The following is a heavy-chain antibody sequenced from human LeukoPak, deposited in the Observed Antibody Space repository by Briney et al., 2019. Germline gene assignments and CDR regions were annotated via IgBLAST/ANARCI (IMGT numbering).Heavy chain of an antibody. CDR3: ARDARDY. CDR2: ISYDGSNK. Sequence: PGGSLRLSCAASGFNFSGYAMHWVRQAPGKGLEWVAVISYDGSNKYYADSVKGRFTISRDNSKNTLYLQMNSLRAEDTAVYYCARDARDYWGQGTLVTVSS. CDR1: GFNFSGYA. J-gene: IGHJ4*02. V-gene: IGHV3-30-3*01.